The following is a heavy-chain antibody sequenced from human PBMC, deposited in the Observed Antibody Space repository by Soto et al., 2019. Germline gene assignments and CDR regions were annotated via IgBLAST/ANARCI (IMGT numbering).Heavy chain of an antibody. CDR2: IYYTGIT. CDR1: GGSISSSSDY. V-gene: IGHV4-39*01. D-gene: IGHD6-13*01. CDR3: ARHAGGSWDDAFDI. J-gene: IGHJ3*02. Sequence: SETLSLTCAVSGGSISSSSDYWGWVRQPPGKGLEWIGSIYYTGITYSNPSLRSPVTISVDTSKNQFSLRLSSVTAADTAVYYCARHAGGSWDDAFDIWGQGTMVNVS.